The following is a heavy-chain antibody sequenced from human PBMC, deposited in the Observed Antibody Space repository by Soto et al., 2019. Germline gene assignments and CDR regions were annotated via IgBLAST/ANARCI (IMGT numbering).Heavy chain of an antibody. J-gene: IGHJ4*02. D-gene: IGHD3-3*01. CDR1: SYS. CDR3: ASEGGDDFWSGYYPNY. Sequence: SYSWSWIRQPAGKGLEWIGRIYTSGSTNYNPSLKSRVTMSVDTFKNQFSLKLSSVTAADTAVYYCASEGGDDFWSGYYPNYWGQGTLVTVSS. V-gene: IGHV4-4*07. CDR2: IYTSGST.